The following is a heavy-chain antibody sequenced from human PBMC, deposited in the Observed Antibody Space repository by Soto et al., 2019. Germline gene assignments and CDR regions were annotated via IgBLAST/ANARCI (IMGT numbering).Heavy chain of an antibody. CDR1: GGSISSGGFY. V-gene: IGHV4-31*03. Sequence: QVQLQESGPGLVEPSQTLSLTCTVSGGSISSGGFYWSWIRQQPGKGLEWLGYIYCGESTYYNPSLKSRSSISADTSHNQFSLNLSSVTAADTAVYFCARDARDYFDYWGQGTPVTVSS. CDR3: ARDARDYFDY. J-gene: IGHJ4*02. CDR2: IYCGEST.